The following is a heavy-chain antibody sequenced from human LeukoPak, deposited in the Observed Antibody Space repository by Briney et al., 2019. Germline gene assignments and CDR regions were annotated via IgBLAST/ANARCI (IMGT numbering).Heavy chain of an antibody. J-gene: IGHJ6*02. Sequence: SETLSLTCTVSGGSISAYDWSWIRQPPGKGLEWVGNIYDSQISSYNPSLKSRVTISLDTSQNLLSLDLSSVTAADTAVYYCARHSLVFYGSGSYFLNSMDVRGQGTTVTVSS. D-gene: IGHD3-10*01. CDR2: IYDSQIS. CDR3: ARHSLVFYGSGSYFLNSMDV. CDR1: GGSISAYD. V-gene: IGHV4-59*08.